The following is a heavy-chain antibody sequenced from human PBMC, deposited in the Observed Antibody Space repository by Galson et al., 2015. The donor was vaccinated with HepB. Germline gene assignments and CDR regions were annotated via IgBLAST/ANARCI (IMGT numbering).Heavy chain of an antibody. D-gene: IGHD3-10*01. V-gene: IGHV3-23*01. CDR1: GFTFSSYA. CDR2: ISGSGGST. Sequence: SLRLSCAASGFTFSSYAMSWVRQAPGKGLEWVSAISGSGGSTYYADSVKGRFTISRDNSKNTLYLQMNSLRAEDTAVYYCANLITMVRGVISPQFDYWGQGTLVTVSS. CDR3: ANLITMVRGVISPQFDY. J-gene: IGHJ4*02.